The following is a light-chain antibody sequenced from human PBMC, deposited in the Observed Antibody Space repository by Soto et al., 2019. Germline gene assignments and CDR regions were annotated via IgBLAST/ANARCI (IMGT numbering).Light chain of an antibody. Sequence: DIVVTQSLLSLPVTPGEPASISCRSSQSLLHSNGYNYLDWYLQKPGQSPQLLIYLGSNRASGVSDRFSGSGSGTDFTLRISRVEAEDVGLYYCMQALQAPLTFGQGTKVDIK. CDR3: MQALQAPLT. V-gene: IGKV2-28*01. CDR2: LGS. CDR1: QSLLHSNGYNY. J-gene: IGKJ1*01.